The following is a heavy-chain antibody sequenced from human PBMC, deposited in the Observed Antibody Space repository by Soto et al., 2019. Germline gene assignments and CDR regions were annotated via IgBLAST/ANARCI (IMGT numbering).Heavy chain of an antibody. CDR1: GGTFSSYA. Sequence: QVHLVQSGAEVKKPGSSVKVSCKASGGTFSSYAISWVRQAPGQGLEWMGGIIPMFGTANYAQKFQGRVTITADESTTTAYMELTSLRSEDTPVYYCAREKDFLDWFDYWGQGTLVTVSS. CDR3: AREKDFLDWFDY. CDR2: IIPMFGTA. D-gene: IGHD3-3*01. J-gene: IGHJ4*02. V-gene: IGHV1-69*12.